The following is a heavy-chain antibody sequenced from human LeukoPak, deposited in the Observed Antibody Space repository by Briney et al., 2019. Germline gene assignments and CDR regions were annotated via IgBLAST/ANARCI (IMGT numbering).Heavy chain of an antibody. V-gene: IGHV3-23*01. CDR1: GFTFSSYA. CDR2: ISGSGGST. Sequence: GGSLRLSCAASGFTFSSYAMSWVRQAPGKGLEWVSAISGSGGSTDHADSVKGRFTISRDNSKNTLYLQMNSLRAEDTAVYYCAKGIAVAGPVDYWGQGTLVTVSS. J-gene: IGHJ4*02. D-gene: IGHD6-19*01. CDR3: AKGIAVAGPVDY.